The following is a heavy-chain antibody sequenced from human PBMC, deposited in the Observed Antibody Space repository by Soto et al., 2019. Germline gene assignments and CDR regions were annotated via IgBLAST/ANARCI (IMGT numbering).Heavy chain of an antibody. CDR3: ARGDYHDSSGPFSDAFDI. D-gene: IGHD3-22*01. J-gene: IGHJ3*02. Sequence: EVPLVESGGGVVQPGGSLRLSCAASGFTFSSYWMSWVRQTPGKGLEWVANIKQDGSEKWYVDSVKGRFTISRDNAKKSLYLQMNSLRVEDTAVYYCARGDYHDSSGPFSDAFDIWGQGTMVTVSS. CDR2: IKQDGSEK. CDR1: GFTFSSYW. V-gene: IGHV3-7*04.